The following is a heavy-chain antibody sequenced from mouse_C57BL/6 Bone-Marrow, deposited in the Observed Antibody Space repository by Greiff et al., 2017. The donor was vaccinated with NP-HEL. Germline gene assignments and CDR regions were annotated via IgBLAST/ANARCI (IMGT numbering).Heavy chain of an antibody. Sequence: QVQLQQSGAELVKPGASVKLSCKASGYTFTEYTIHWVKQRSGQGLEWIGWFYPGSGSIKYNEKFKDKATLTADKSSSTVYMALSRLTSEDSAVYFCARQYITTVVATRGAMDYWGQGTSVTVSS. D-gene: IGHD1-1*01. CDR1: GYTFTEYT. V-gene: IGHV1-62-2*01. CDR2: FYPGSGSI. J-gene: IGHJ4*01. CDR3: ARQYITTVVATRGAMDY.